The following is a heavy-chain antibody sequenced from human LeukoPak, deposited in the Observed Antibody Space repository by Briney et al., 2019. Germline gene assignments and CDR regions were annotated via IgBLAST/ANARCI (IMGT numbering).Heavy chain of an antibody. V-gene: IGHV4-34*12. CDR2: IIDTGST. J-gene: IGHJ5*02. CDR3: ARHADDILTGANWFDP. D-gene: IGHD3-9*01. Sequence: PSETLSLTCAVYGGSFSGYYWTWIRQPPGKGLEWIGEIIDTGSTKYNSSLKSRVTISVDTSKNQFSLSLDSVTAADTAVYYCARHADDILTGANWFDPWGQGTLVTVSA. CDR1: GGSFSGYY.